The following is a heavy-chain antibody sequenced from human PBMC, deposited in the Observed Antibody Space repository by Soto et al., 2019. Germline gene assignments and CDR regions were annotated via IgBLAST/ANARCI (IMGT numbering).Heavy chain of an antibody. D-gene: IGHD4-17*01. CDR3: ARDYYCDRPVPFAY. Sequence: GASVKVSCKASGYTFTSYAMHWVRQAPGQRLEWMGWINAGNGNTKYSQKFQGRVTITRDTSASTVYMELSSLRSEDTAVYYCARDYYCDRPVPFAYWGQGTPVPVSS. J-gene: IGHJ4*02. V-gene: IGHV1-3*01. CDR2: INAGNGNT. CDR1: GYTFTSYA.